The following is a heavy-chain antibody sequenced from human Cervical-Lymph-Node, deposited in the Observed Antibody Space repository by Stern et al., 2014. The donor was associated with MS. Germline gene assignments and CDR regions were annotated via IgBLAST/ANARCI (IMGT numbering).Heavy chain of an antibody. J-gene: IGHJ4*02. Sequence: EVQLVESGGGLVQPGGSLRLSCAASGITFSKFWMTWVRQAPGKGLEWVANIMPDGSEEYYAASVRGRFTISRDNAKNSVYLQMNSLRVEDTALYYCATRGYSHSWGQGTLVTVSS. CDR3: ATRGYSHS. CDR1: GITFSKFW. D-gene: IGHD5-24*01. V-gene: IGHV3-7*03. CDR2: IMPDGSEE.